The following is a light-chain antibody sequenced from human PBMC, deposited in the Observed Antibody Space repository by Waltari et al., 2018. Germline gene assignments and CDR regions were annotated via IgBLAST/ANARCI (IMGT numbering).Light chain of an antibody. CDR1: SSDIVSYNS. CDR3: SSSTSRTALL. V-gene: IGLV2-14*03. CDR2: DVS. J-gene: IGLJ2*01. Sequence: QSALPHPPSLSGSPGKSITIPCPGTSSDIVSYNSVSWYQQHPGESPKLMIYDVSVRPSGVSNRFSGSKSGNTASLTISGLQAEDEADYYCSSSTSRTALLFGGGTKLTVL.